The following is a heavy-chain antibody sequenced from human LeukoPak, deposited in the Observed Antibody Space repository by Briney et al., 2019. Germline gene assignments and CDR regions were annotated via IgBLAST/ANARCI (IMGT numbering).Heavy chain of an antibody. J-gene: IGHJ4*02. CDR3: ASTYYYDSSGYYPDYFDY. CDR2: ISSSGSTI. V-gene: IGHV3-11*01. D-gene: IGHD3-22*01. Sequence: PGGSLRLSCAASGFTFSDYYMSWIRQAPGEGLEWVSYISSSGSTIYYADSVKGRFTISRDNAKNSLYLQMNSLRAEDTAVYYCASTYYYDSSGYYPDYFDYWGQGTLVTVSS. CDR1: GFTFSDYY.